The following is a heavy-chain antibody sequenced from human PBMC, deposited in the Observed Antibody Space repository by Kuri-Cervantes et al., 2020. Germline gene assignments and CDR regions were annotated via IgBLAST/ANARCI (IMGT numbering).Heavy chain of an antibody. CDR3: ARTVSGRSSYKFDY. CDR1: GFTFSSYE. V-gene: IGHV3-48*03. J-gene: IGHJ4*02. CDR2: ISGSDNTI. D-gene: IGHD6-6*01. Sequence: GESLKISCAASGFTFSSYEMNWVRQAPGKGLEWLSYISGSDNTIYYAGSVKGRFTISRDNSRNTLYLQMNSLRAEDTAVYYCARTVSGRSSYKFDYWGQGTLVTVSS.